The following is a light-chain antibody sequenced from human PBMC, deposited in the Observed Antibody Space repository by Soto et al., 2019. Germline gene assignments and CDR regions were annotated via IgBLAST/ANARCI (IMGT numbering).Light chain of an antibody. V-gene: IGLV2-11*01. CDR3: CSSAGTYLL. CDR2: DVT. CDR1: STDVGGYNH. Sequence: QSALTQPRSVSGSPGQSVTISCTGSSTDVGGYNHVSWYQQHPGKAPKLMIYDVTKRPSGVPDRFSGSKSDNTASLTISGVQADDEADYFCCSSAGTYLLFGGGTKLTVL. J-gene: IGLJ2*01.